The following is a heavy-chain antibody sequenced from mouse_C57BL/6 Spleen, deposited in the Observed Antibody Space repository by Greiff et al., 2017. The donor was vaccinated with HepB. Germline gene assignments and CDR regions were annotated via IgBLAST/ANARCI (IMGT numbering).Heavy chain of an antibody. CDR2: IHPNSGST. CDR1: GYTFTSYW. Sequence: VQLQQPGAELVKPGASVKLSCKASGYTFTSYWMHWVKQRPGQGLEWIGMIHPNSGSTNYNEKFKSKATLTVDKSSSTAYMQLSSLTSEDSAVYYCAKAVYGSSFYYAMDYWGQGTSVTVSS. D-gene: IGHD1-1*01. V-gene: IGHV1-64*01. J-gene: IGHJ4*01. CDR3: AKAVYGSSFYYAMDY.